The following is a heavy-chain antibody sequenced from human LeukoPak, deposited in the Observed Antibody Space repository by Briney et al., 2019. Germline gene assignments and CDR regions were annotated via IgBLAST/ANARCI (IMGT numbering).Heavy chain of an antibody. CDR2: IYTSGST. CDR1: GYSISSGYY. D-gene: IGHD4-23*01. V-gene: IGHV4-38-2*01. Sequence: PSETLSLTCAVSGYSISSGYYWGWIRQPPGKGLEWIGRIYTSGSTNYNPSLKSRVTMSVDTSKNQFSLKLSSVTAADTAVYYCAGSDFDYGGNRPVDYWGQGTLVTVSS. CDR3: AGSDFDYGGNRPVDY. J-gene: IGHJ4*02.